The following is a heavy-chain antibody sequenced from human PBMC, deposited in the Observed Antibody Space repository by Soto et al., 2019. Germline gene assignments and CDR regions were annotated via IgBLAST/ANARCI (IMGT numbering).Heavy chain of an antibody. CDR1: GGSFSGYY. Sequence: SETLSLTCAVYGGSFSGYYWSWIRQPPGKGLEWIGEINHSGSTNYNPSLKSRVTISVDTSKNQFSLKLSSVTAADTAFYYCARGSVLRYFDWLPTFDYWGQGTLVTVSS. D-gene: IGHD3-9*01. CDR2: INHSGST. J-gene: IGHJ4*02. CDR3: ARGSVLRYFDWLPTFDY. V-gene: IGHV4-34*01.